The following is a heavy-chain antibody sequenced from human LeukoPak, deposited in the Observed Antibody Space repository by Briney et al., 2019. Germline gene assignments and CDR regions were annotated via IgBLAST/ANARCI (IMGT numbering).Heavy chain of an antibody. V-gene: IGHV1-69*13. J-gene: IGHJ4*02. CDR1: GGTFSSYA. CDR3: ARRPRNDILTGTPFDY. Sequence: GASVKVSCKASGGTFSSYAISWVRQAPGQGLEWMGGIIPIFGTANYAQKFQGRVTITADESTSTAYMELSSLRSEDTAVYYCARRPRNDILTGTPFDYWGQGILVTVSS. D-gene: IGHD3-9*01. CDR2: IIPIFGTA.